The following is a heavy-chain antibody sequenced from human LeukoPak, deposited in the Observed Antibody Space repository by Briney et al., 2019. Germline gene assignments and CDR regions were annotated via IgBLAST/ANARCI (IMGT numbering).Heavy chain of an antibody. J-gene: IGHJ5*02. CDR1: GYSFTSHW. CDR2: IYPRDSNT. Sequence: GESLKISCKGSGYGSGYSFTSHWIAWVRQMPGKGLEWMGIIYPRDSNTIYSPSFQGQVTISVGTSISTAYLQWISLKASDTAMYYCARHPIAAGGAYNWFDPWGQGTLVTVSS. CDR3: ARHPIAAGGAYNWFDP. V-gene: IGHV5-51*01. D-gene: IGHD6-13*01.